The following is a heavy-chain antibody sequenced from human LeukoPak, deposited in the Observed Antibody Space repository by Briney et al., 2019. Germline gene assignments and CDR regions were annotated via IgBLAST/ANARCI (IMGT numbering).Heavy chain of an antibody. J-gene: IGHJ4*02. V-gene: IGHV1-24*01. CDR2: FDPEDGET. CDR1: GYTLTELS. Sequence: GASVKVSCKVSGYTLTELSMHWVRQAPGKGLEWMGGFDPEDGETIYAQKFQGRVTMTKDTSTDTAYMELSSLRSEDTAVYYCATVPYSGSYYELDYWGQGTLVTVSS. D-gene: IGHD1-26*01. CDR3: ATVPYSGSYYELDY.